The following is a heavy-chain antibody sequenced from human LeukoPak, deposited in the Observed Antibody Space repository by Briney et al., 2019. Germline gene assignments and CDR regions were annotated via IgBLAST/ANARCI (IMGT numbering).Heavy chain of an antibody. CDR2: IYTSGST. CDR1: GGSISSYY. V-gene: IGHV4-4*09. D-gene: IGHD4-17*01. J-gene: IGHJ4*02. CDR3: ARLVHGDFDY. Sequence: SETLSLTCTGSGGSISSYYWSWIRQPPGKGLEWIGYIYTSGSTNYNPSLKSRVTISVDTSKNQFSLKLSSVTAADTAVYYCARLVHGDFDYWGQGTLVTVSS.